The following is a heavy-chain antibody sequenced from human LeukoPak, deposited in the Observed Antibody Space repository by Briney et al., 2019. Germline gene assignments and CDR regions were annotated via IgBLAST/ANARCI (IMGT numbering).Heavy chain of an antibody. Sequence: RPSETLSLTCTVSGGSISSGGYYWSWIRQHPGKGLEWIVYIYYSGSTYYNPSLKSRFTISVDTSKNQFSLKLSSVTAADTAVYYCARNYYDSSGYYHEALFDYWGQGTLVTVSS. J-gene: IGHJ4*02. CDR3: ARNYYDSSGYYHEALFDY. V-gene: IGHV4-31*03. D-gene: IGHD3-22*01. CDR2: IYYSGST. CDR1: GGSISSGGYY.